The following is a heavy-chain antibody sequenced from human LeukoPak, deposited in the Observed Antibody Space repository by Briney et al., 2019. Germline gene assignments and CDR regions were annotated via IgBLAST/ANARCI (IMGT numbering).Heavy chain of an antibody. J-gene: IGHJ4*02. D-gene: IGHD6-19*01. CDR1: GFTFRSYA. CDR2: ISGSGGDT. V-gene: IGHV3-23*01. CDR3: AKTTTGYSSGRYPGWPVDY. Sequence: GGSLRLPCAASGFTFRSYAVSWVRQAPGKGLEWVSAISGSGGDTYYADSVKGRFTISRDNSKNTVYLQMSSLSTEDTALYYCAKTTTGYSSGRYPGWPVDYWGQGTLVTVSS.